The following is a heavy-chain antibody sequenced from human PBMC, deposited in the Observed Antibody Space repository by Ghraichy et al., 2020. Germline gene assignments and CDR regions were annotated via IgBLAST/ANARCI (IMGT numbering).Heavy chain of an antibody. CDR2: ISYDGNNK. J-gene: IGHJ4*02. CDR3: ARDHGSRGATYFDY. V-gene: IGHV3-30*04. Sequence: GGSLRLSCAASGFTFSSYAMHWVRQAPGKGLEWVAAISYDGNNKYYADSVKGRFTISRDNSKNTPFLQMNSLRAEDTAVYYCARDHGSRGATYFDYWGQGTLVTVSS. CDR1: GFTFSSYA. D-gene: IGHD1-26*01.